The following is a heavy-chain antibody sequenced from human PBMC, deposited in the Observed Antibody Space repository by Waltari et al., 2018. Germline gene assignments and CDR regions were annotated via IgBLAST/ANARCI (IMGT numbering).Heavy chain of an antibody. V-gene: IGHV3-74*01. CDR1: GFIFSSYW. Sequence: EVQLVESGGGLVQPGGSLRLSCAASGFIFSSYWMHWGRQAPGKGLECVSRINSDGSNTRYADSVKGRFTVSRGNAKNTLYLQMNSLRAEDTAVYYCAREVGVPDYWGQGTLVTVSS. CDR3: AREVGVPDY. D-gene: IGHD3-10*01. J-gene: IGHJ4*02. CDR2: INSDGSNT.